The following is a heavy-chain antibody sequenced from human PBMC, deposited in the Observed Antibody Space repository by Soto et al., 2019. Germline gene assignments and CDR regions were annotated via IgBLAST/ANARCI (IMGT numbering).Heavy chain of an antibody. Sequence: RASVKVSCKASGGTFSSYAISWVRQAPGQGLEWMGGIIPIFGTANYAQKFQGRVTITADESTSTAYMELSSLRSEDTAVYYCARGDYSLTAGTYYYYGMDVWGQGTTVTVSS. J-gene: IGHJ6*02. CDR1: GGTFSSYA. CDR3: ARGDYSLTAGTYYYYGMDV. D-gene: IGHD4-4*01. CDR2: IIPIFGTA. V-gene: IGHV1-69*13.